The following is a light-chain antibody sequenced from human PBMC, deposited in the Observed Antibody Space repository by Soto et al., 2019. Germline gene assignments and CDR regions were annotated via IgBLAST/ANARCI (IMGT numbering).Light chain of an antibody. Sequence: QSVLTQPPSASETPGQRVTISCSGSSFNIGSNYVYWYQQFPGTAPKLLIYRNNQRPSGVPDRFSGSKSGTSASLAISGLRSEDEADYYCAAWDDSLSGPVFGGGTQLTVL. J-gene: IGLJ2*01. CDR1: SFNIGSNY. CDR2: RNN. CDR3: AAWDDSLSGPV. V-gene: IGLV1-47*01.